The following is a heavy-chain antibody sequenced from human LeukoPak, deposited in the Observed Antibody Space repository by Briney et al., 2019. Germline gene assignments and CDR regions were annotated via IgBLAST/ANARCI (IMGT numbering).Heavy chain of an antibody. V-gene: IGHV3-53*01. CDR1: GFTVSSNY. CDR3: ARGSLGGGDAFDI. CDR2: IYSGGST. J-gene: IGHJ3*02. Sequence: GGSLRLSCAASGFTVSSNYMSWVRQAPGKGLEWVSVIYSGGSTYYADSVKGRYTISRDNSKNTLYLPMNSLRAEDTAVYYCARGSLGGGDAFDIWGQGTMVTVSS. D-gene: IGHD3-16*01.